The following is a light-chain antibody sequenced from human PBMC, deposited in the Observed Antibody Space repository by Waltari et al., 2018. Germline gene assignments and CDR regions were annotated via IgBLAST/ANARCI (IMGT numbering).Light chain of an antibody. CDR2: GAS. V-gene: IGKV3-20*01. Sequence: EIVLTQSPGTLSLSPGERATLSCRASQSITKNYLAWYQQKPGQAPRRLIYGASSRATGIPDRFSRSGSGTDFTLTISILEPEDFAVYVCQQYGSSPPTFGQGTKVEIK. CDR3: QQYGSSPPT. J-gene: IGKJ1*01. CDR1: QSITKNY.